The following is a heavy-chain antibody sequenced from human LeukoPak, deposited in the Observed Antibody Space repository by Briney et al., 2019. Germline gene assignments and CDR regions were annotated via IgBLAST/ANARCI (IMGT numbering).Heavy chain of an antibody. D-gene: IGHD2-2*02. J-gene: IGHJ5*02. CDR3: TSCYTITGTPGPVNWFDP. V-gene: IGHV1-69-2*01. Sequence: ASVKVSCKVSGYTLTDYYMHWVQQAPGKGLEWMGLVDPEDGETIYAEKFQGRVTITADTSTDTAYMELSSLRSEDTAVYYCTSCYTITGTPGPVNWFDPWGQGTLVTVSS. CDR1: GYTLTDYY. CDR2: VDPEDGET.